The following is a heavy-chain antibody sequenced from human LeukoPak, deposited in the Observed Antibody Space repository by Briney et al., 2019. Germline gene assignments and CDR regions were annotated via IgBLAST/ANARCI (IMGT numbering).Heavy chain of an antibody. Sequence: GRSLRLSCAASGFTFSSYAMHWVRQASGKGLEWVAVISYDGSNKYYADSVKGRFTISRDNSKNTLYLQMNSLRAEDTAVYYCARGLGDYGDYVVDYWGQGTLVTVSS. CDR2: ISYDGSNK. V-gene: IGHV3-30-3*01. CDR3: ARGLGDYGDYVVDY. D-gene: IGHD4-17*01. CDR1: GFTFSSYA. J-gene: IGHJ4*02.